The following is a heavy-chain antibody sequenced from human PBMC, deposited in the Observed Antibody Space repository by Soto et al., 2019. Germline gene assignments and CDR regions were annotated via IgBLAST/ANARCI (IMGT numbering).Heavy chain of an antibody. J-gene: IGHJ6*02. V-gene: IGHV4-30-4*08. CDR2: IYYSGST. D-gene: IGHD1-1*01. CDR3: ARDLWVEPELYYYGMDV. CDR1: GGSISSGGYY. Sequence: PSETLSLTCTVSGGSISSGGYYWTWIRQHPGKGLEWIGYIYYSGSTYYNPSLKSRLTISVDTSKNHFSLRLTSVTAADTAVYYCARDLWVEPELYYYGMDVWGQGTTVTVSS.